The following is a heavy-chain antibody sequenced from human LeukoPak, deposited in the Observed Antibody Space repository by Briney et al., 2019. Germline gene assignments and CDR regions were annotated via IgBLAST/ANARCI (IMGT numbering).Heavy chain of an antibody. V-gene: IGHV3-23*01. D-gene: IGHD4-17*01. Sequence: GGSLRLSCVASGFTFSNYLMNWVRQAPGKGLEWVSGISHSGSSIYYADSVKGRFTISRDNSKNTLYLQMNSLRAEDTAVYYCASPAGDYDPGDYWGQGTLVTVSS. J-gene: IGHJ4*02. CDR2: ISHSGSSI. CDR3: ASPAGDYDPGDY. CDR1: GFTFSNYL.